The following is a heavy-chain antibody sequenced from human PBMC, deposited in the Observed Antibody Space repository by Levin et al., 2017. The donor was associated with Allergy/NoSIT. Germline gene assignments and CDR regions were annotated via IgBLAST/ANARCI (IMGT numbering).Heavy chain of an antibody. CDR1: GFTFSSYA. J-gene: IGHJ4*02. CDR3: ARDRTAYSGDWYPSALDN. V-gene: IGHV3-33*01. CDR2: IWYDGRNK. D-gene: IGHD2-21*02. Sequence: LSLTCAASGFTFSSYAMHWVRQAPGKGLEWVAVIWYDGRNKYYVDSVKGRFTVSRDNSKNTLYLQMYSLRAEDTAVYYCARDRTAYSGDWYPSALDNWGQGTLVTVSS.